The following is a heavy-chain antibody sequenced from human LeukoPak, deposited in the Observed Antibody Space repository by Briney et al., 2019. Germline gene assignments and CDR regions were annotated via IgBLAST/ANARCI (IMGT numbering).Heavy chain of an antibody. D-gene: IGHD4-17*01. J-gene: IGHJ4*02. V-gene: IGHV3-64*01. CDR1: GFTFSSYA. CDR3: ARGSDYGGNPFDY. Sequence: PGGSLRLSCAASGFTFSSYAMHWVRQAPGKGLEYVSAISSNGGSTYYANSVKGRFTISRDNSKNTLYLQMGSLRAEDMAVYYCARGSDYGGNPFDYWGQGTLVTVSS. CDR2: ISSNGGST.